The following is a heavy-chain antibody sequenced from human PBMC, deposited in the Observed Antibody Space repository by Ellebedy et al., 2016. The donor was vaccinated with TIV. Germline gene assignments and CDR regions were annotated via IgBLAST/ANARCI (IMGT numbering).Heavy chain of an antibody. CDR1: GFTFSNYG. CDR2: ISYDGSEI. V-gene: IGHV3-30*03. D-gene: IGHD3-16*01. Sequence: GGSLRLXXAASGFTFSNYGIHWVRQAPGRGLEWVAVISYDGSEIYYGDSTKGRFTISRDDAKNSLYLQMNSLRGEDTAVYYCAREGYTYAYHYFDCWGHGTLVTVSS. J-gene: IGHJ4*01. CDR3: AREGYTYAYHYFDC.